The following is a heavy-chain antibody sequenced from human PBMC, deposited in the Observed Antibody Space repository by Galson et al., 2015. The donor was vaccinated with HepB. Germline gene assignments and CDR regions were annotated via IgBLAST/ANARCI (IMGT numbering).Heavy chain of an antibody. V-gene: IGHV1-3*01. Sequence: SVKVSCKASGYTFTSYAMHWVRQAPGQRLEWMGWINAGTGNTKYSQKFQGRVTISVDTSKNQFSLKLSSLTAADTAVYYCARCSSGVICNDYWGQGTLVTVSS. D-gene: IGHD2/OR15-2a*01. J-gene: IGHJ4*02. CDR2: INAGTGNT. CDR3: ARCSSGVICNDY. CDR1: GYTFTSYA.